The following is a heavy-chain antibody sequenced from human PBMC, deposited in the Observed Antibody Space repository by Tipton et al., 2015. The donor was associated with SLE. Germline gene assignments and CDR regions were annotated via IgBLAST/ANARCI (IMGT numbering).Heavy chain of an antibody. Sequence: SLRLSCTTSGFTFADYGLSWVRQAPGKGLEWVGFVGVKAYGGTTQYAASVKGSFTISRDDSQSIAYLQLNSLKAEDTGLYYCVRDSTWNDSDYWGQGTLVTVSS. J-gene: IGHJ4*02. CDR2: VGVKAYGGTT. D-gene: IGHD1-1*01. CDR3: VRDSTWNDSDY. V-gene: IGHV3-49*04. CDR1: GFTFADYG.